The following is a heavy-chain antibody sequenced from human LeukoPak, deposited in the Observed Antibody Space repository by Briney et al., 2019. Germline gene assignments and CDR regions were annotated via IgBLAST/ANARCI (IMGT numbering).Heavy chain of an antibody. CDR3: ARGESSIAVAGTADFDY. Sequence: SETLSLTCAVSGGSISSGGHSWSWIRQPPGKGLEWIGYISYSGSTYYNPSLKSRVTISVDTSKNQFSLKLSSVTAADTAVYYCARGESSIAVAGTADFDYWGQGTLVTVSS. V-gene: IGHV4-30-4*07. D-gene: IGHD6-19*01. CDR1: GGSISSGGHS. J-gene: IGHJ4*02. CDR2: ISYSGST.